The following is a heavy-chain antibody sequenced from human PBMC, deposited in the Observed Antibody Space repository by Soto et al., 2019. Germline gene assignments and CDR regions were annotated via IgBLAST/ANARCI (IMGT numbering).Heavy chain of an antibody. CDR3: TRGGPDAFCGGGRCYFDY. V-gene: IGHV3-9*01. D-gene: IGHD2-15*01. Sequence: EVQLVESGGGLVQPGRSLRLSCAASGFTFDDFAMHWVRRVPGKGLEWVSSITWKSSVIGYADSVKGRFTISRDNAKNSLYLQMNSLRPEDTAFYYCTRGGPDAFCGGGRCYFDYWGQGTLVTVSS. CDR1: GFTFDDFA. J-gene: IGHJ4*02. CDR2: ITWKSSVI.